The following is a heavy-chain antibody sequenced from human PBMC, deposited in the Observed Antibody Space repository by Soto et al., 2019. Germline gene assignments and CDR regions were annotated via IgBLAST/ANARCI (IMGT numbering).Heavy chain of an antibody. V-gene: IGHV3-74*01. J-gene: IGHJ4*01. Sequence: GGSLRLSCAASGFTFSSYWMHWVRQAPGKGLAWVSRINPDGRSISDADSVKGRFTIPRDNAKNTLYLQMNSLTTEDTAVYYCARAGSYRFDYWGHGTLVTVSS. CDR1: GFTFSSYW. D-gene: IGHD3-10*01. CDR3: ARAGSYRFDY. CDR2: INPDGRSI.